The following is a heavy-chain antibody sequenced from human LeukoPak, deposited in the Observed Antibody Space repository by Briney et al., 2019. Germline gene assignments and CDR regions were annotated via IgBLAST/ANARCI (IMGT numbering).Heavy chain of an antibody. D-gene: IGHD1-20*01. J-gene: IGHJ4*02. CDR1: GFTFSSYG. Sequence: GGSLRLSCAASGFTFSSYGMHWVRQAPGKGLEWVAVISYDGSNKYYADSVKGRFTISRDNSKNTLYLQMNSLRAEDTAVYYCAKELTGAAFLDYWGQGTLVTVSS. V-gene: IGHV3-30*18. CDR3: AKELTGAAFLDY. CDR2: ISYDGSNK.